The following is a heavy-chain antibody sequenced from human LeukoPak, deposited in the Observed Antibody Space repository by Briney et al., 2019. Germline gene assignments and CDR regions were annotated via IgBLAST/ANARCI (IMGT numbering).Heavy chain of an antibody. CDR2: FDPEDGET. CDR1: GYTLTELS. Sequence: VASVKVSCKVSGYTLTELSMHWVRQAPGKGLEWMGGFDPEDGETIYAQKFQGRVTMTEDTSTDTAYMELSSLRSEDTAVYYCATGRRWDGQWLRLGYWGQGTLVTVSS. V-gene: IGHV1-24*01. D-gene: IGHD5-12*01. CDR3: ATGRRWDGQWLRLGY. J-gene: IGHJ4*02.